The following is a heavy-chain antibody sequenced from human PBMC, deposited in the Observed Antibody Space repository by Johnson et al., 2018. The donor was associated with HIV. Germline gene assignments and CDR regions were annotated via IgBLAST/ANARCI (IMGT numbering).Heavy chain of an antibody. Sequence: VQLVESGGGVVQPGRSLRLSCAASGFTFDHYPMHWVRQAPGKGLEWVSGISWNSGSIGYADSVKGRFTISRDNAKNSLYLQMNSLTADDTAVYYCARDQAYSSSWEGVFDIWGLGTRVIVSS. CDR1: GFTFDHYP. J-gene: IGHJ3*02. V-gene: IGHV3-9*01. CDR2: ISWNSGSI. D-gene: IGHD6-13*01. CDR3: ARDQAYSSSWEGVFDI.